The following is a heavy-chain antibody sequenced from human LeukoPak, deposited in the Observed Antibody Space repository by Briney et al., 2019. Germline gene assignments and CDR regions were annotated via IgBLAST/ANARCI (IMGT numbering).Heavy chain of an antibody. Sequence: SGTLSLTCAVSGYSISSGYYWGWIRQPPGKGLEWIGSIYHSGSTYYNPSLKSRVTISVDTSKNQFSLKLSSVTAADTAVYYCASLAVAGPYYFDYWGQGTLVTVSS. V-gene: IGHV4-38-2*01. CDR2: IYHSGST. CDR3: ASLAVAGPYYFDY. J-gene: IGHJ4*02. CDR1: GYSISSGYY. D-gene: IGHD6-19*01.